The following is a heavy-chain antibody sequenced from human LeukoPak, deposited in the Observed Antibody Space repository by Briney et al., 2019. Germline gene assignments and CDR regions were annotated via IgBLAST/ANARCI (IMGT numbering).Heavy chain of an antibody. CDR2: ISYDGSIK. V-gene: IGHV3-30*18. J-gene: IGHJ6*02. Sequence: QPGGSLRLSCAAYGFPFSNYGMHRVRQAPGKGLEWVAVISYDGSIKYYVDSVKGRFTISRDNSKNTLYLQMNSLRAEDTAVYYCAKDARPDCTNGACYDRSSYNMDVWGQGTTVSVSS. D-gene: IGHD2-8*01. CDR1: GFPFSNYG. CDR3: AKDARPDCTNGACYDRSSYNMDV.